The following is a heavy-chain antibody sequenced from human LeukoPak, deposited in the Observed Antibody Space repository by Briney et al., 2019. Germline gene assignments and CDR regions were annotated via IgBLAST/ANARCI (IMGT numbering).Heavy chain of an antibody. D-gene: IGHD4-17*01. CDR3: ARDYGDYGDDAFDI. CDR1: GFTFSSYW. V-gene: IGHV3-74*01. CDR2: INSDGSST. Sequence: GGSLRLSCAASGFTFSSYWMHWVRQAPGKGLVWVSRINSDGSSTSYADSVKGRFTISRDNAKNTLYLQMNSLRAEDTAVYYCARDYGDYGDDAFDIWGQGTMVTASS. J-gene: IGHJ3*02.